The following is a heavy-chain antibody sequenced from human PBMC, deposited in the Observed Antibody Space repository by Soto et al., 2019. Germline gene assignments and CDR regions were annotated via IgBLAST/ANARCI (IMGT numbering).Heavy chain of an antibody. CDR1: GFTFSSYS. J-gene: IGHJ5*02. Sequence: GGSLRLSCAASGFTFSSYSMNWVRQAPGKGLEWVSYISSSSSTIYYADSVKGRFTISRDNAKNSLYLQMNSLRAEDTAVYYCARELYYDILERGSRFDPWGQGTLVTVSS. CDR2: ISSSSSTI. D-gene: IGHD3-9*01. V-gene: IGHV3-48*01. CDR3: ARELYYDILERGSRFDP.